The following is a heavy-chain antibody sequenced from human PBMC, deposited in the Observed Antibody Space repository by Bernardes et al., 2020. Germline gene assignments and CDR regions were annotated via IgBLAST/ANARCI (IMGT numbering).Heavy chain of an antibody. D-gene: IGHD3-22*01. J-gene: IGHJ4*02. CDR2: ISYDGSNK. V-gene: IGHV3-30*04. CDR3: AREYYYDKYSQFDY. CDR1: GFTFSRYA. Sequence: GGSLRLSCAASGFTFSRYAMHWVRQAPGKGLEWVAVISYDGSNKYYADSVKGRFTISGDNSKNTLYLQMNSLRAEDTAVYYCAREYYYDKYSQFDYWCQGTVVTGSS.